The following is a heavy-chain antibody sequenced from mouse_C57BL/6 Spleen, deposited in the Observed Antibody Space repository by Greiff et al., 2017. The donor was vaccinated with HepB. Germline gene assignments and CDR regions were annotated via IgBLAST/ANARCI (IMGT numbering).Heavy chain of an antibody. D-gene: IGHD1-1*02. CDR1: GYTFTDYN. J-gene: IGHJ4*01. V-gene: IGHV1-22*01. CDR3: ARGHYRYYYAMDY. CDR2: INPNNGGT. Sequence: VQLQQSGPELVKPGASVKMSCKASGYTFTDYNMHWVKQSHGKSLEWIGYINPNNGGTSYNQKFKGKATLTVNKSSSTAYMELRSLTSEDSAVYYCARGHYRYYYAMDYWGQGTSVTVSS.